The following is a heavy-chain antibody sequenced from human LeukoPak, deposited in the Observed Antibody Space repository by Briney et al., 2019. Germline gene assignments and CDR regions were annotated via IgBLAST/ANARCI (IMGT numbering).Heavy chain of an antibody. CDR2: IIPIFGTA. CDR3: ARGGTTVATWGYYYMDV. Sequence: GASVKVSYKASGGTFTSYAISWVRQAPGQGVEGRGGIIPIFGTANYAQKFQGRVTITTDESTSTAYMELSSLRSEDTAVYYCARGGTTVATWGYYYMDVWGKGTTVTVSS. V-gene: IGHV1-69*05. CDR1: GGTFTSYA. D-gene: IGHD4-11*01. J-gene: IGHJ6*03.